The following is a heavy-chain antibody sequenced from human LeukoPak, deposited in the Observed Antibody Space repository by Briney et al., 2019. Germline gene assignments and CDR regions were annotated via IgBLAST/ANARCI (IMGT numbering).Heavy chain of an antibody. CDR3: APSQLVYMGLDY. Sequence: GGSLSLSCAPFGLTFTTYARAWSGMPPGRGWSGVSAISGSGGSTYYADSVKGRFTISRDNSKNTLYLQMNSLRAEDTAVYYCAPSQLVYMGLDYWGQGTLVTVSS. CDR2: ISGSGGST. D-gene: IGHD6-13*01. CDR1: GLTFTTYA. V-gene: IGHV3-23*01. J-gene: IGHJ4*02.